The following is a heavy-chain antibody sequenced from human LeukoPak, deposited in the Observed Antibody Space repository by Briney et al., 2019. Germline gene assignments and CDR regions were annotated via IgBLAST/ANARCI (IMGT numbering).Heavy chain of an antibody. D-gene: IGHD2-15*01. CDR1: GYTFTSYV. CDR2: INAGNGNT. V-gene: IGHV1-3*03. Sequence: GASVKVSCKASGYTFTSYVIHWVRQAPGQRLEWTGWINAGNGNTKYSQEFQDRVTITRDTSASTVYMELSSLRSGDMAVYYCARARYETRIWPKSRYDYYHYMDVWGKGTTVTVSS. CDR3: ARARYETRIWPKSRYDYYHYMDV. J-gene: IGHJ6*03.